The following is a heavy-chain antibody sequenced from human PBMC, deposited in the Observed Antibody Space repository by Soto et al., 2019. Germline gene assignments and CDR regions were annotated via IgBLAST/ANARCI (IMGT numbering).Heavy chain of an antibody. CDR3: ARGGQQLVGYYYYYGMDV. CDR2: ISAYNGNT. Sequence: GASVKVSCKASGYTFTSYGISWVRQAPGQGPEWMGWISAYNGNTNYAQKLQGRVTMTTDTSTSTAYMELRSLRSDDTAVYYCARGGQQLVGYYYYYGMDVWGQGTTVTVSS. D-gene: IGHD6-13*01. CDR1: GYTFTSYG. V-gene: IGHV1-18*04. J-gene: IGHJ6*02.